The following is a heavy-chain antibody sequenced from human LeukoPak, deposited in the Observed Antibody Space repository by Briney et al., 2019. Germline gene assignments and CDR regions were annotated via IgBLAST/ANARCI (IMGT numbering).Heavy chain of an antibody. D-gene: IGHD6-13*01. Sequence: SETLSLTCTVSGGSISSSSYYWGWIRQPPGKGLEWIGSIYYSGSTYYNPSLKSRVTISVDTSKNQFSLQLTSVTAADTAVYYCTRAYSSSWYFNWFDPWGQGTLVTVSS. CDR1: GGSISSSSYY. J-gene: IGHJ5*02. CDR2: IYYSGST. V-gene: IGHV4-39*07. CDR3: TRAYSSSWYFNWFDP.